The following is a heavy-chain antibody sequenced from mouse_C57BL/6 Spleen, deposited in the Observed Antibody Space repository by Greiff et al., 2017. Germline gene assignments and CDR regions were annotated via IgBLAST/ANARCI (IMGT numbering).Heavy chain of an antibody. CDR3: ARNYGYFNYFDY. CDR1: GFSLTSYG. J-gene: IGHJ2*01. CDR2: IWSGGST. D-gene: IGHD2-2*01. Sequence: QVQLQQSGPGLVQPSQSLSITCTVSGFSLTSYGVHWVRQSPGKGLEWLGVIWSGGSTDYNAAFISRLSISKDNSKSQVFFKMNSLQADATAIYYCARNYGYFNYFDYWGQGTTLTVSS. V-gene: IGHV2-2*01.